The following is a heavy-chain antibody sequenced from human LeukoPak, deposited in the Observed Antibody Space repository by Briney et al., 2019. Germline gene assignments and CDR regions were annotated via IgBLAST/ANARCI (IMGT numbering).Heavy chain of an antibody. V-gene: IGHV4-61*05. CDR1: GGSIRSSYYY. J-gene: IGHJ3*02. CDR3: ATVAVAGTSDAFDI. CDR2: IYYSGST. D-gene: IGHD6-19*01. Sequence: SETLSLTCTVSGGSIRSSYYYWGWIRQPPGKGLEWIGYIYYSGSTNYNPSLKSRVTISVDTSKNQFSLKLSSVTAADTAVYYCATVAVAGTSDAFDIWGQGTMVTVSS.